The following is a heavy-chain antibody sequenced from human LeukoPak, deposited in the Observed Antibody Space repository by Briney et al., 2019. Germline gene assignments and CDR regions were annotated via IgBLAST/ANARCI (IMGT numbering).Heavy chain of an antibody. J-gene: IGHJ5*02. CDR1: GGSISSSSYY. Sequence: SETLSLTCTVSGGSISSSSYYWGWIRQPPGKGLEWIGSIYYSGSTYYNPSLKSRVTISVDTSKNQFSLKLSSVTAADTAVYYCARVLVVPAAILEWFDPWGQGTLVTVSS. CDR2: IYYSGST. D-gene: IGHD2-2*02. CDR3: ARVLVVPAAILEWFDP. V-gene: IGHV4-39*01.